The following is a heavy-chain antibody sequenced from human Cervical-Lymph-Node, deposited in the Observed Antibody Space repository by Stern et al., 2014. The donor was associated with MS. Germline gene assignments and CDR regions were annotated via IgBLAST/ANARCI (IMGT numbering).Heavy chain of an antibody. CDR1: GITFNGYA. J-gene: IGHJ4*02. Sequence: QDQLVASGGSVVQPGKSLRLSCEASGITFNGYAMHWVRQAPGKGLECVSEISHDESKKSYGDCVKGRFPISRDNSQKTVFLQMTNLRAEDTGIYYCARDAGHQGYCDHWGQGTLVIVSS. CDR3: ARDAGHQGYCDH. V-gene: IGHV3-33*01. CDR2: ISHDESKK.